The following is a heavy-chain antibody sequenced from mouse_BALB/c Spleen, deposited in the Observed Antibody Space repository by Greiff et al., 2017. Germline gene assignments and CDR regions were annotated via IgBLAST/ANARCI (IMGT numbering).Heavy chain of an antibody. CDR2: IWSGGST. CDR1: GFSLTSYG. J-gene: IGHJ2*01. Sequence: VKLMESGPGLVQPSQSLSITCTVSGFSLTSYGVHWVRQSPGKGLEWLGVIWSGGSTDYNAAFISRLSISKDNSKSQVFFKMNSLQANDTAIYYCARTPYYGSTYYFDYWGQGTTLTVSS. CDR3: ARTPYYGSTYYFDY. V-gene: IGHV2-2*02. D-gene: IGHD1-1*01.